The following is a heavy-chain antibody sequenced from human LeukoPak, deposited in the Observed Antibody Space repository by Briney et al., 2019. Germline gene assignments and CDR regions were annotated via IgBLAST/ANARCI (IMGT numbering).Heavy chain of an antibody. CDR2: ISGSGGST. J-gene: IGHJ4*02. D-gene: IGHD3-10*01. CDR3: AKRKYGSGSYDY. CDR1: GFTFSSYG. Sequence: GGSLRLSYAASGFTFSSYGMSWVRQAPGKGLEWVSAISGSGGSTYYADSVKGRFTISRDNSKNTLYLQMNSLRAEDTAVYYCAKRKYGSGSYDYWGQGTLVTVSS. V-gene: IGHV3-23*01.